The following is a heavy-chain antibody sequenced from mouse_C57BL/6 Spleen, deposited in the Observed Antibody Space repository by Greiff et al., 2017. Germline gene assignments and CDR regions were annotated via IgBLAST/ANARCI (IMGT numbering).Heavy chain of an antibody. CDR3: TTGDDTRYFDY. CDR1: GFNIKDDY. J-gene: IGHJ2*01. D-gene: IGHD2-12*01. Sequence: EVKLQESGAELVRPGASVKLSCTASGFNIKDDYMHWVKQRPEQGLEWIGWIDPENGDTEYASKFQGKATITADTSSNTAYLQLSSLTSEDTAVYYCTTGDDTRYFDYWGQGTTLTVSS. V-gene: IGHV14-4*01. CDR2: IDPENGDT.